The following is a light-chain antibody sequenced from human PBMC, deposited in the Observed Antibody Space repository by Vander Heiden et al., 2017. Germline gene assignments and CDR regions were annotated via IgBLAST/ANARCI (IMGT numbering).Light chain of an antibody. CDR3: QVWDSSSDHVV. CDR2: EDS. Sequence: SYVLTQPPSVPVAPRQTARVTCWGNNIGSKSVHWYQQKPGQAPVLVVYEDSDRPSGIPERFSGSNSGNTATLTISRVEAGDEADYYCQVWDSSSDHVVFGGGTKLTVL. V-gene: IGLV3-21*02. CDR1: NIGSKS. J-gene: IGLJ2*01.